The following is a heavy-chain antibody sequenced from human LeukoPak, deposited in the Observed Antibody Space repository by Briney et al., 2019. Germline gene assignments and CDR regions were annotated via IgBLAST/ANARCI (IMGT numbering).Heavy chain of an antibody. D-gene: IGHD3-10*01. CDR3: ARDTVVRGVIRYMDV. J-gene: IGHJ6*03. CDR2: IYHSGST. CDR1: GGSISSGGYY. V-gene: IGHV4-30-2*01. Sequence: SETLSLTCTVSGGSISSGGYYWSWIRQPPGKGLEWIGYIYHSGSTYYNPSLKSRVTISVDRSKNQFSLKLSSVTAADTAVYYCARDTVVRGVIRYMDVWGKGTTVTVSS.